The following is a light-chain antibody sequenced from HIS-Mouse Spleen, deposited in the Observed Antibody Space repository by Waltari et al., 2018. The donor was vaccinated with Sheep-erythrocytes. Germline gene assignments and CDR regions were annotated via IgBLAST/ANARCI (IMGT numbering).Light chain of an antibody. V-gene: IGLV2-11*01. J-gene: IGLJ1*01. Sequence: QSALTQPRSVSGSPGQSVTISCTGTSSDVGGYNYVPWYQQHPGKAPKLMIYEFSKRPSGVPVRFSGSKSGNTASLTISGLQAEDEADYYCCSYAGSYNHVFATGTKVTVL. CDR2: EFS. CDR1: SSDVGGYNY. CDR3: CSYAGSYNHV.